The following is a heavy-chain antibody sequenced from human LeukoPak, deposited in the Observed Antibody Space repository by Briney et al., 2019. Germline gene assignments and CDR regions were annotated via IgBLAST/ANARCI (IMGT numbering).Heavy chain of an antibody. V-gene: IGHV5-51*01. CDR3: ARSATYSSGWYQTGY. Sequence: GESLKISCKGSGYSFTSYWIGWVRQMPGKGLEWMGIIYPGDSDTRYSPSFQGQVTISADKSISTAYLQWSSLKASDTAMYYCARSATYSSGWYQTGYWGQGTLVTVSS. D-gene: IGHD6-19*01. CDR1: GYSFTSYW. J-gene: IGHJ4*02. CDR2: IYPGDSDT.